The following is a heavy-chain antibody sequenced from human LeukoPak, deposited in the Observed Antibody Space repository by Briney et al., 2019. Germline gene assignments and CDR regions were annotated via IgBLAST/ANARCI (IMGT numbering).Heavy chain of an antibody. Sequence: KPGGSLRLSCAASGFTFSSYSMNWVRQAPGKGLEWVSSISSSSSCIYYADSVKGRFTISRDNAKNSLYLQMNSLRAEDTAVYYCARAERVQQLVYYYYYMDVWGKGTTVTVSS. J-gene: IGHJ6*03. V-gene: IGHV3-21*01. CDR1: GFTFSSYS. D-gene: IGHD6-6*01. CDR3: ARAERVQQLVYYYYYMDV. CDR2: ISSSSSCI.